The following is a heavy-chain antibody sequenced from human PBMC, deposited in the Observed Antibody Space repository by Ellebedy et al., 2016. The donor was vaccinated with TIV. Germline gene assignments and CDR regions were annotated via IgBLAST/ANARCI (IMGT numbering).Heavy chain of an antibody. CDR3: ARASGRFGELFLDY. CDR1: GYTFTGYY. D-gene: IGHD3-10*01. CDR2: INPNSGGT. J-gene: IGHJ4*02. V-gene: IGHV1-2*07. Sequence: AASVKVSCKASGYTFTGYYMHWARQAPGQGLEWMGWINPNSGGTNYAHKFQGRVTMTRDTSISTAYMELSRLRSDDTAVYYCARASGRFGELFLDYWGQGTLVTVSS.